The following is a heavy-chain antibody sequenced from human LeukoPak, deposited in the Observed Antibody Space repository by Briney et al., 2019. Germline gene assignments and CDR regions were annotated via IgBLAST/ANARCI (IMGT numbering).Heavy chain of an antibody. CDR1: GLTFSDYW. J-gene: IGHJ4*02. CDR3: ARGNSYAMGA. Sequence: GGSLRLSCAASGLTFSDYWMSWVRQAAGKGLEWVANINQDGSEKYYVDSVKGRFTISRDNVKKSVYLQMNSLRPEDTAVYYCARGNSYAMGARGQGTLVTVSS. V-gene: IGHV3-7*01. D-gene: IGHD1/OR15-1a*01. CDR2: INQDGSEK.